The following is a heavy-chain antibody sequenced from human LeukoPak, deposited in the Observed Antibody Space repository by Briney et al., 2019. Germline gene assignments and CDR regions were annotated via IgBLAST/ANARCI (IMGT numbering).Heavy chain of an antibody. CDR3: ARDPQQLDDPYFDY. J-gene: IGHJ4*02. Sequence: SETLSLTCTVSGGSISSSSYYWGWIRQPPGKGLEWIGSIYYSGSTYYNPSLKSRVTISVDTSKNQFSLKLSSVTAADAAVYYCARDPQQLDDPYFDYWGQGTLVTVSS. V-gene: IGHV4-39*02. CDR1: GGSISSSSYY. D-gene: IGHD6-13*01. CDR2: IYYSGST.